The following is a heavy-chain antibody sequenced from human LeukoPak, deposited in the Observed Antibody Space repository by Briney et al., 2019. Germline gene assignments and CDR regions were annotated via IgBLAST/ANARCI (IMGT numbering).Heavy chain of an antibody. D-gene: IGHD6-13*01. CDR1: SYSINSNYY. J-gene: IGHJ3*02. Sequence: PSETLSLTCSVSSYSINSNYYWGWIRQPPGKGLEWIGYIYYSGSTNYNPSLKSRVTISVDTSKNQFSLKLSSVTAADTAVYYCARTLSSSWYSGRAFDIWGQGTMVTVSS. CDR2: IYYSGST. V-gene: IGHV4-59*01. CDR3: ARTLSSSWYSGRAFDI.